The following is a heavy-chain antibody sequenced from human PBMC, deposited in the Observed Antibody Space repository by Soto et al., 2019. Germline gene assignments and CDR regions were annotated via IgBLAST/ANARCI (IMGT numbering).Heavy chain of an antibody. J-gene: IGHJ4*02. CDR3: AKDATRTSGWYYFDY. V-gene: IGHV3-23*01. Sequence: EVQMLESGGCLVQPGGSLRLSCAASGFTFSSLAMGWVRQAPGKGLEWVSVIDYSGGTTYYTDSVKGRFTISRDKSKKTLYLQMNSLRAEDTAVYDCAKDATRTSGWYYFDYWGQGALVTVSS. D-gene: IGHD6-19*01. CDR1: GFTFSSLA. CDR2: IDYSGGTT.